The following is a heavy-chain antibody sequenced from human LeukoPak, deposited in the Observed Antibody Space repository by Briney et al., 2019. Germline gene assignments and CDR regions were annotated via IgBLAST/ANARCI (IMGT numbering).Heavy chain of an antibody. CDR2: FDPEDGET. V-gene: IGHV1-24*01. Sequence: GASVKVSCKVSGHTLTELSMHWVRQAPGKGLEWMGGFDPEDGETIYAQKFQGRVTMTENTSTDTAYMELSSLRSEDTAVYYCATVSGGSYSIDYWGQGTLVTVSS. CDR3: ATVSGGSYSIDY. D-gene: IGHD1-26*01. J-gene: IGHJ4*02. CDR1: GHTLTELS.